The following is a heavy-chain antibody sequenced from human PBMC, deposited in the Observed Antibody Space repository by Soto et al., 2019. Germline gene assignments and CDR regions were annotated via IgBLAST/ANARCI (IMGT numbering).Heavy chain of an antibody. CDR2: ISGGGGNT. CDR1: GFTFSDYA. CDR3: AKGTQHFDFWCLDY. V-gene: IGHV3-23*01. D-gene: IGHD3-3*01. Sequence: EVQLLESGGDLVQPGGSLRLSCAASGFTFSDYAINWVRQAPGKGLEWVSAISGGGGNTYYADSVRGRFTISRDNSKDTLYLQMNSLRAEDSAIYYCAKGTQHFDFWCLDYWGQGTLVSVSS. J-gene: IGHJ4*02.